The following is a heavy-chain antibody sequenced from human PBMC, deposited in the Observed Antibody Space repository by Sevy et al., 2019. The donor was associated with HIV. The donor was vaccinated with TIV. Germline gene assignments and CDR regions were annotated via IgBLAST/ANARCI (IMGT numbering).Heavy chain of an antibody. CDR2: TNPDTGKR. D-gene: IGHD6-13*01. J-gene: IGHJ6*02. V-gene: IGHV1-8*01. Sequence: GSVKVSCKTSGYTFTSYDINWVRQATGQGLEWMGWTNPDTGKRGYAQKFQGRVTMTTNTSISTAYMELRSLRSEDSAVYYCARADLDSSTFFYYYGMDVWGQGTTVTVSS. CDR1: GYTFTSYD. CDR3: ARADLDSSTFFYYYGMDV.